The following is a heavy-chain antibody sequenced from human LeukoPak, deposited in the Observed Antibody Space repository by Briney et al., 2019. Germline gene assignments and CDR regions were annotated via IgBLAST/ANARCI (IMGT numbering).Heavy chain of an antibody. J-gene: IGHJ4*02. CDR1: GYSFASYW. CDR3: ARLSPLPDH. Sequence: GESLKISCETSGYSFASYWIGWVRQMPGKGLEWMGVIYPGDSEIRYSPSFQGQVTISADRSSNTAYVHWSSLKAPDTAMYYCARLSPLPDHWGQGTLVTVSS. V-gene: IGHV5-51*01. CDR2: IYPGDSEI.